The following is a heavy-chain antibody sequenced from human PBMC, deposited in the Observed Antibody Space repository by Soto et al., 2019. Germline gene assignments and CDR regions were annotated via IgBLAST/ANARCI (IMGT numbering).Heavy chain of an antibody. CDR1: GGTFSSYA. V-gene: IGHV1-69*13. Sequence: SVKVSCKASGGTFSSYAVSWVRQAPGQGLEWMGGIIPIFGTANYAQKFQGRVTITADESTSTAYMELSSLRSEDTAVYYCARDRSEGYSGSKFRDYGMDVWGQGTTVTVSS. D-gene: IGHD5-12*01. CDR2: IIPIFGTA. J-gene: IGHJ6*02. CDR3: ARDRSEGYSGSKFRDYGMDV.